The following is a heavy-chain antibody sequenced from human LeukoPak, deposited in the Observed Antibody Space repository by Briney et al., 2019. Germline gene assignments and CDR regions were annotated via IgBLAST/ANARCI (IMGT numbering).Heavy chain of an antibody. CDR2: IYPGDSDT. Sequence: GESLKISCKGSGYSFTSYWIGWVRQMPGKGLEWMGVIYPGDSDTRYSPSFQGQVTISADKSISTAYLQWSSLKASDTAMYYCARREDYYYGSYYFDYWGQGTLVTVSS. V-gene: IGHV5-51*01. J-gene: IGHJ4*02. CDR1: GYSFTSYW. D-gene: IGHD3-10*01. CDR3: ARREDYYYGSYYFDY.